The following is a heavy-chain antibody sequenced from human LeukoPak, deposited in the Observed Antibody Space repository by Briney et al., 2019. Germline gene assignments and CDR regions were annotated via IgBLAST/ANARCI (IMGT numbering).Heavy chain of an antibody. D-gene: IGHD3-10*01. CDR2: IDIDGRIT. V-gene: IGHV3-74*01. Sequence: GGSLRLSCAASGFTFSKYWMYWVRHAPGKGLVWVARIDIDGRITSYADSVKGRFTISRDNAKKMLYLQMNSLRVEETGVYYCTRGMGDYWGQGTLVTVSS. CDR1: GFTFSKYW. CDR3: TRGMGDY. J-gene: IGHJ4*02.